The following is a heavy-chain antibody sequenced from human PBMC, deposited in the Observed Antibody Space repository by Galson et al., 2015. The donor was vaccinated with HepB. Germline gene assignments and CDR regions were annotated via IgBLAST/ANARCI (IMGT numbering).Heavy chain of an antibody. J-gene: IGHJ5*02. Sequence: SETLSLTCTVSGGSISSSSYYWGWIRQPPGKGLEWIGSIYYSGSTYYNPSLKSRVTISVDTSKNQFSLKPSSVTAADTAVYYCAIPRPYCSGGSCYSGGWFDPWGQGTLVTVSS. D-gene: IGHD2-15*01. CDR1: GGSISSSSYY. V-gene: IGHV4-39*01. CDR3: AIPRPYCSGGSCYSGGWFDP. CDR2: IYYSGST.